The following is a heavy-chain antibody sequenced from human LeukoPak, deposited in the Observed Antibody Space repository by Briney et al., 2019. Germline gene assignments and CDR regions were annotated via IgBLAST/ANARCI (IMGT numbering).Heavy chain of an antibody. CDR2: ISYDGSNT. J-gene: IGHJ4*02. Sequence: GGSLRLSCAASRFTFSSYNMHWVRQAPGKGLEWVVVISYDGSNTYYADSVKGRFTISRDNSKNTLYVQMNRLRAEDTALYHCARGFDILTGYYDYWGQGTLVTVSS. CDR3: ARGFDILTGYYDY. CDR1: RFTFSSYN. V-gene: IGHV3-30-3*01. D-gene: IGHD3-9*01.